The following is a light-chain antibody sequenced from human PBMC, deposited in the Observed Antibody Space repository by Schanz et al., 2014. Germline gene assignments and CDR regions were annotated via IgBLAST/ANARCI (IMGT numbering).Light chain of an antibody. CDR1: QSISTY. J-gene: IGKJ1*01. V-gene: IGKV1-39*01. CDR2: AAS. Sequence: DIQMTQSPSSLSASVGDRVTITCRASQSISTYLNWYQQKPGKAPKLLIYAASSLQSGVPSRFSGSGSGTDFTLTISSLQPEDFATYYCQQYNTYPWTFGQGTKVE. CDR3: QQYNTYPWT.